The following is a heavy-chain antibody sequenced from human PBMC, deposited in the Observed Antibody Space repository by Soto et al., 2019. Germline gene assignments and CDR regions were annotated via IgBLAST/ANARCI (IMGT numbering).Heavy chain of an antibody. V-gene: IGHV4-31*02. CDR2: IYYSGVT. Sequence: WTWIHQHPGKGLEWIGYIYYSGVTYYNPSLKSRVTISVDTSKNQFSLRLSSVTAADTAVYYCARDLRGRGSGRFDPWGQGTLVTVSS. J-gene: IGHJ5*02. CDR3: ARDLRGRGSGRFDP. D-gene: IGHD3-10*01.